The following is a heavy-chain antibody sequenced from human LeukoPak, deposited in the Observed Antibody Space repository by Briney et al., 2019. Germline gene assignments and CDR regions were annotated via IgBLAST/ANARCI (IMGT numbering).Heavy chain of an antibody. V-gene: IGHV4-39*07. J-gene: IGHJ4*02. CDR2: INHSGST. D-gene: IGHD2-2*01. CDR3: ARAGGLLLGDIVVVPAAHFDY. Sequence: PSETLSLTCTVSGGSISSSSYYWSWIRQPPGKGLEWIGEINHSGSTNYNPSLKSRVTISVDTSKNQFSLKLSSVTAADTAVYYCARAGGLLLGDIVVVPAAHFDYWGQGTLVTVSS. CDR1: GGSISSSSYY.